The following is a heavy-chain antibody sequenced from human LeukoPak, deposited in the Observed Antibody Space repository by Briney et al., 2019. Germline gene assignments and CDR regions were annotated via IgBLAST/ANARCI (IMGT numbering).Heavy chain of an antibody. CDR2: IYTSGGT. V-gene: IGHV4-4*07. CDR1: GGSISSYY. CDR3: ASAYYDFWSGYYNEGDAFDI. D-gene: IGHD3-3*01. J-gene: IGHJ3*02. Sequence: SETMSLTCTVSGGSISSYYWSWIRQPAGEGREWIGRIYTSGGTNYNPSLKSRVTMSVDTSKNQFSLKLSPVTAADTAVYYCASAYYDFWSGYYNEGDAFDIWGQGTMVTVSS.